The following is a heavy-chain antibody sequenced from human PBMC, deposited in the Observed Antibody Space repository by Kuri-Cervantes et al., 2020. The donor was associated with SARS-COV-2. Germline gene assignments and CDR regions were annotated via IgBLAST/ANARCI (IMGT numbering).Heavy chain of an antibody. CDR3: ARDPLVGATPEFDY. Sequence: ASVKVSCKASRYSLTKNFPQWVRQATGQGLEWMGWMNPNSGNTGYAQKFQGRVTMTRNTSISTAYMELSGLRSDDTAVYYCARDPLVGATPEFDYWGQGTLVTVSS. CDR1: RYSLTKNF. J-gene: IGHJ4*02. D-gene: IGHD1-26*01. V-gene: IGHV1-8*01. CDR2: MNPNSGNT.